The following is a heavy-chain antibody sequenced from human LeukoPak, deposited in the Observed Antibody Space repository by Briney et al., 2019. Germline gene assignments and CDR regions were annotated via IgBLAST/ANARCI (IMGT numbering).Heavy chain of an antibody. D-gene: IGHD4-11*01. CDR1: VFTFSRYA. J-gene: IGHJ4*02. V-gene: IGHV3-23*01. CDR3: ARDKFTVTTAFGY. CDR2: ISGSGGST. Sequence: PGGSLGLCCAASVFTFSRYAMSWVRQAPGKGLEWVSAISGSGGSTYYADSVKGRFTISRDNSKNTLYLQMNSPRAEDPAVYYCARDKFTVTTAFGYWGQGTLVTVSS.